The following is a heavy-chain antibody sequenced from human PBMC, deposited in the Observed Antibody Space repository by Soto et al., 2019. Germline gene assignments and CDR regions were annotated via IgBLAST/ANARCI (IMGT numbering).Heavy chain of an antibody. D-gene: IGHD3-16*01. V-gene: IGHV4-59*08. J-gene: IGHJ6*02. Sequence: PSETLSLTCTVSGGSISDYYWSWIRQPPGKGLEWIGYISYSGSTNYNPSLKSRVTISVDASKNQFSLKLSSVTAADTAVYYCARHNGPLYVGYYYDMDVWGQGTTVTVSS. CDR1: GGSISDYY. CDR2: ISYSGST. CDR3: ARHNGPLYVGYYYDMDV.